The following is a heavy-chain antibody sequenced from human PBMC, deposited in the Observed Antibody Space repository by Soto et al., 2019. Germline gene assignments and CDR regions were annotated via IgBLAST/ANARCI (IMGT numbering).Heavy chain of an antibody. Sequence: SETLSLTCTVSGGSISSGDYYWSWIRQPPGKGLEWIGYIYYSGSTYYNPSLKSRVTISVDTSKNQFSLKLSSVTAADTAVYYCARCIAAAGPIDYWGQGTLVTVS. J-gene: IGHJ4*02. D-gene: IGHD6-13*01. CDR3: ARCIAAAGPIDY. CDR2: IYYSGST. V-gene: IGHV4-30-4*01. CDR1: GGSISSGDYY.